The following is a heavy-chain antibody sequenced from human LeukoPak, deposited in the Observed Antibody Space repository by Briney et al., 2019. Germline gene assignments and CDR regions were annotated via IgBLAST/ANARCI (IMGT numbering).Heavy chain of an antibody. V-gene: IGHV3-30*04. J-gene: IGHJ6*02. D-gene: IGHD6-19*01. Sequence: GRSLRLSCAASGFTFSSYAMHWVRQAPGKGLEWVAVISYDGSNKYYADSVKGRFTNSRDNSKNTLYLQMNSLRAEDTAVYYCARVAGRVNYYYGMDVWGQGTTVTVSS. CDR3: ARVAGRVNYYYGMDV. CDR1: GFTFSSYA. CDR2: ISYDGSNK.